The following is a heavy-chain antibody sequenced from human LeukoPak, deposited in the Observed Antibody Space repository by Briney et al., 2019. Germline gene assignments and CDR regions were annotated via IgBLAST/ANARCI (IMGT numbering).Heavy chain of an antibody. Sequence: PGRSLRLSCAASGFTFSSYGMHWVRQAPGKGLEWVAVISYDGSNKYYADSVKGRFTISRDNSKNTLYLQMNSLRAEDTAVYYCAKDKLLWFGELGDWGQGTLVTVSS. CDR2: ISYDGSNK. CDR1: GFTFSSYG. J-gene: IGHJ4*02. V-gene: IGHV3-30*18. D-gene: IGHD3-10*01. CDR3: AKDKLLWFGELGD.